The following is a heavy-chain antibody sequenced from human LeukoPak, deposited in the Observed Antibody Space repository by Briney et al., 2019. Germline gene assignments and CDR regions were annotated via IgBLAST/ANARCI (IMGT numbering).Heavy chain of an antibody. V-gene: IGHV3-9*01. CDR3: ARGEGGPPSSI. CDR1: GFTFDDYA. J-gene: IGHJ3*02. D-gene: IGHD6-6*01. CDR2: IGWNSGSI. Sequence: PGRSLRLSCAASGFTFDDYAMHWVRQVPGKGLEWVSGIGWNSGSISYADSVKGRFTISRDNAKKSLYLQMNSLRAEDTAVYYCARGEGGPPSSIWGQGTMVTVSS.